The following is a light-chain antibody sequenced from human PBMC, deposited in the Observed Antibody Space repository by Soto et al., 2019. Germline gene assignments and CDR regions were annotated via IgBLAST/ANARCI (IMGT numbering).Light chain of an antibody. CDR1: SSDVGGYNY. Sequence: QSVLTQPPSASGSPGQSVTISCTGTSSDVGGYNYVSWYQQHPGKAPKLMIYEVSKRPSGVPDRFSGSKSGNTASLTVSGLQAEDEADYYCSSYASSNIPVVFGGGTKVTVL. CDR3: SSYASSNIPVV. CDR2: EVS. V-gene: IGLV2-8*01. J-gene: IGLJ2*01.